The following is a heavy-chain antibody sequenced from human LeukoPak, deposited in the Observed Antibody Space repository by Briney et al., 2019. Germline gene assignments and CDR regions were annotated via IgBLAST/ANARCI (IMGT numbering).Heavy chain of an antibody. D-gene: IGHD2-2*01. CDR3: AQPEGSVPYGMDV. V-gene: IGHV3-30*03. CDR1: GFTFSSYG. Sequence: GGSLRLSCAASGFTFSSYGMHWVRQIPGKGLEWVAVISYDGSNKYYADSVKGRFTISRDNAKNTLYLQMNSLRAEDTAVYYCAQPEGSVPYGMDVWGQGTTVTVSS. CDR2: ISYDGSNK. J-gene: IGHJ6*02.